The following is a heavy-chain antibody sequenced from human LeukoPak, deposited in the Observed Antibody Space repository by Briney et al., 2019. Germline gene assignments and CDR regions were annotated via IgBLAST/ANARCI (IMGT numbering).Heavy chain of an antibody. CDR1: GFTLSSYW. Sequence: GGSLRLSCAASGFTLSSYWMSWVRQAPGKGLEWVANIKQDGGEKYYVDSVKGRFTISRDNAKNSLYLQMNSLRAEDTAVYYCAREEIDDFWSGPFDYWGQGTLVTVSS. CDR3: AREEIDDFWSGPFDY. D-gene: IGHD3-3*01. J-gene: IGHJ4*02. CDR2: IKQDGGEK. V-gene: IGHV3-7*01.